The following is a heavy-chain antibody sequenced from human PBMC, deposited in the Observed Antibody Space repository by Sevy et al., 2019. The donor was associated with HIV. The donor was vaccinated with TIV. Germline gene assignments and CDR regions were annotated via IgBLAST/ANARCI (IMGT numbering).Heavy chain of an antibody. CDR3: ARDGGNSVKWYPLY. J-gene: IGHJ4*01. D-gene: IGHD2-2*01. CDR2: ISYEGTET. Sequence: EGSLRLSCAASGFAFSTHAMHWVRQAPGKGLEWVAVISYEGTETFYAASVGGRFTISRDNSKNMLSLQINSLRPEDTAVYYCARDGGNSVKWYPLYWGHGTLVTVSS. CDR1: GFAFSTHA. V-gene: IGHV3-30-3*01.